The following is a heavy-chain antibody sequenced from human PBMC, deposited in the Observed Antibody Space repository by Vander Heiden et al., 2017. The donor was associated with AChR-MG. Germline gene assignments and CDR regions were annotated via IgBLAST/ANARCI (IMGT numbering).Heavy chain of an antibody. Sequence: LEWVAVIWYDGSNKYYADSVKGRFTISRDNSKNTLYLQMNSLRAEDTAVYYCARDRGSSGWLKASYYFDYWGQGTLVTVSS. CDR2: IWYDGSNK. CDR3: ARDRGSSGWLKASYYFDY. J-gene: IGHJ4*02. V-gene: IGHV3-33*01. D-gene: IGHD6-19*01.